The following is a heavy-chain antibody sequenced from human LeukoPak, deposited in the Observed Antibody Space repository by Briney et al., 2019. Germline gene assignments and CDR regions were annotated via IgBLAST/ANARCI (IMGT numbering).Heavy chain of an antibody. V-gene: IGHV4-34*01. J-gene: IGHJ4*02. CDR2: INHSGST. CDR3: ASDCSGGSCYSGFDY. D-gene: IGHD2-15*01. Sequence: SETLSLTCAVYGGSFSGDYWSWIRHPPGKGLEWSGEINHSGSTNYNPSLKSRVTISVDTSKNQFSLKLSSVTAADTAVYYCASDCSGGSCYSGFDYWGQGTLVTVSS. CDR1: GGSFSGDY.